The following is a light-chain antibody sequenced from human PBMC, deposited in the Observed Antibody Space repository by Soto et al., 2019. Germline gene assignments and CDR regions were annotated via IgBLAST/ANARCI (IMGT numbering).Light chain of an antibody. CDR2: TTS. CDR1: QSVTSSC. J-gene: IGKJ4*01. CDR3: QQYNNWPLT. Sequence: EIVLTQSPGTLSLSPGERATLSCTASQSVTSSCLAWYQRKPGQAPRLLIHTTSIRATDIPDRFSGSGSGTDFTLTISSLQSEDFAIYYCQQYNNWPLTFGGGTKVDIK. V-gene: IGKV3-20*01.